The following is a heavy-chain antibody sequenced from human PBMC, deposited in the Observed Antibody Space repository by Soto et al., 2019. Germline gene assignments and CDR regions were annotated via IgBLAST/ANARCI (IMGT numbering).Heavy chain of an antibody. Sequence: SVKVSCKASGGTFSSYAISWVRQAPGQGLEWMGGIIPIFGTANYAQKFQGRVTITADESTSTAYMELSSLRSEDTAVYYCARADIVVVPAAIPYYYYYGMDVWGQGTTVTVSS. D-gene: IGHD2-2*01. CDR3: ARADIVVVPAAIPYYYYYGMDV. J-gene: IGHJ6*02. V-gene: IGHV1-69*13. CDR2: IIPIFGTA. CDR1: GGTFSSYA.